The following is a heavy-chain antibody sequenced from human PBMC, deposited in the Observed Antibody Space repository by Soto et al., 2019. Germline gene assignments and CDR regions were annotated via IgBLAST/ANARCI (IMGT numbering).Heavy chain of an antibody. J-gene: IGHJ6*01. CDR2: LNPNSGNT. CDR1: GDAVTGHS. Sequence: SASAKGSCNGSGDAVTGHSFNWVGEATGQGLERMGWLNPNSGNTDYAQKFQGRVTMTRNTSISTAYMELSSLRSEDTAVYYCAMQRQASKFWRGYY. CDR3: AMQRQASKFWRGYY. D-gene: IGHD3-3*01. V-gene: IGHV1-8*01.